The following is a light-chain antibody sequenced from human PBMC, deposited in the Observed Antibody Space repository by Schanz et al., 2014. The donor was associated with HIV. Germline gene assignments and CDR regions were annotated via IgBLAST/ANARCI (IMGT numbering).Light chain of an antibody. CDR2: GAS. CDR3: QHYGSSRWT. V-gene: IGKV3-20*01. Sequence: EIVLTQSPATLSLSPGERASLSCRASEFVSTYLAWYQQKPGQPPRLLFYGASTRANGIPARFSGSGSGTDFTLTISRLEPEDFAVYYCQHYGSSRWTFGQGTKVEIK. CDR1: EFVSTY. J-gene: IGKJ1*01.